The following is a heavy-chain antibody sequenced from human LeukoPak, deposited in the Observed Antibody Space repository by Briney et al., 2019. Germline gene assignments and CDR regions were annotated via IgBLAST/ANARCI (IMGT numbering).Heavy chain of an antibody. D-gene: IGHD6-13*01. CDR2: IYHSGST. CDR1: GGSIIINDYY. CDR3: ARIYSSSWFLNWFDP. V-gene: IGHV4-39*07. Sequence: SETLSLTCSVSGGSIIINDYYWAWIRQPPGKGLEWIGEIYHSGSTNYNPSLKSRVTISVDTSKNQFSLKLNSVTAADTAVYYCARIYSSSWFLNWFDPWGQGTLVTVSS. J-gene: IGHJ5*02.